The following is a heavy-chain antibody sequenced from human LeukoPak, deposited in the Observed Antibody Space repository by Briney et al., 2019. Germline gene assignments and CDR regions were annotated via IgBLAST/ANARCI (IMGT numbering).Heavy chain of an antibody. CDR3: AKGVGDY. Sequence: GGSLRLSCAASGFTFDDYAMHWVRQAPGKGLEWVSGISWNGGSIGYADSVKGRFTISRDNAKNSLYLQMNSLRAEDTALYYCAKGVGDYWGQGTLVTVSS. CDR2: ISWNGGSI. CDR1: GFTFDDYA. V-gene: IGHV3-9*01. J-gene: IGHJ4*02. D-gene: IGHD1-26*01.